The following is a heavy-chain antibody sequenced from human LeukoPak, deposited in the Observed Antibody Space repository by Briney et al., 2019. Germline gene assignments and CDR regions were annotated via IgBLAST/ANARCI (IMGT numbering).Heavy chain of an antibody. CDR2: IRQDGNEI. D-gene: IGHD4-11*01. CDR3: ARDTGID. V-gene: IGHV3-7*01. CDR1: GFSFRSYW. Sequence: GGSLRLSCAASGFSFRSYWMSWVRQAPGKGLEWVANIRQDGNEIYYADSVKGRFTISRDNAKNSLYLQMNILRAEDTAVYYCARDTGIDWGQGTLVTVSS. J-gene: IGHJ4*02.